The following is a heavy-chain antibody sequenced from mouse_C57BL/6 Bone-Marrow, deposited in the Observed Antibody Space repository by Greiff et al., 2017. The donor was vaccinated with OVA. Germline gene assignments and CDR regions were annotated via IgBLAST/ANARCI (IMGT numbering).Heavy chain of an antibody. Sequence: VKVVESGPGLVQPSQSLSIACTVSGFSLTSYGVHWVRQSPGKGLEWLGVIWSGGSTDYNAAFISRLSISKDNSKSQVFFKMNSLQADDTAIYYCARGRTPPWFAYWGQGTLVTVSA. V-gene: IGHV2-2*01. CDR1: GFSLTSYG. CDR2: IWSGGST. J-gene: IGHJ3*01. D-gene: IGHD6-1*01. CDR3: ARGRTPPWFAY.